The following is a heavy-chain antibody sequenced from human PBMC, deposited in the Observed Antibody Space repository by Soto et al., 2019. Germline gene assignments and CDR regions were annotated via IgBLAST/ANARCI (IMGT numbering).Heavy chain of an antibody. Sequence: PSETLSLTCTVSGGSISSGGYYWSWIRQHPGKGLEWIGYIYYSGSTYYNPSLKSRVTISVDTSKNQFSLKLSSVTAADTAVYYCARGIYYDSSGYYGPWGQETLVTV. CDR1: GGSISSGGYY. CDR3: ARGIYYDSSGYYGP. V-gene: IGHV4-31*03. D-gene: IGHD3-22*01. J-gene: IGHJ5*02. CDR2: IYYSGST.